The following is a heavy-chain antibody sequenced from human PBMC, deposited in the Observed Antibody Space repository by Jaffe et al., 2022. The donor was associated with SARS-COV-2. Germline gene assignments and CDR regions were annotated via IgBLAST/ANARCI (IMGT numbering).Heavy chain of an antibody. V-gene: IGHV3-23*01. J-gene: IGHJ4*02. D-gene: IGHD6-6*01. CDR1: GFNFNTNV. CDR2: IGSGGTPT. Sequence: EVQLLESGGGLVQPGGSLRLSCAASGFNFNTNVMSWVRQAPGRGLEWVSVIGSGGTPTYYADSVKGRFAIFRDDSKNSLYLQMNSLRAEDTALYYCGMRGVPPRPDHYWGLGTLVTVSS. CDR3: GMRGVPPRPDHY.